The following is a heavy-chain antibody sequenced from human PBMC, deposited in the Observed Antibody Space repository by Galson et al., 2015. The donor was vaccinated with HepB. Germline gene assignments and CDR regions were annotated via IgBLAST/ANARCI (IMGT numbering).Heavy chain of an antibody. CDR3: ARTGRDAYNPFDY. J-gene: IGHJ4*02. CDR2: IYTSGST. D-gene: IGHD5-24*01. V-gene: IGHV4-61*02. Sequence: TLSLTCTVSGGSISSGSYYWSWIRQPAGKGLEWIGRIYTSGSTNYNPSLKSRVTXXVDTSKNQFSLKLSSVTAADTAVYYCARTGRDAYNPFDYWGQGTLVTVSS. CDR1: GGSISSGSYY.